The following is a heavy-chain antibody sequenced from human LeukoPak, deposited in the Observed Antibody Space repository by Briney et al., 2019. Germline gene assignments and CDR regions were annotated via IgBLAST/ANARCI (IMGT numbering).Heavy chain of an antibody. CDR3: AKADSSDYSSYFDY. D-gene: IGHD3-22*01. CDR2: ISGSGGRT. CDR1: GFTFSSYA. Sequence: GGSLRLSCAASGFTFSSYAMSWVRQAPGKGLEWVSAISGSGGRTYYADSVKGRFTISRDNSKNTLYLHMSSLRAEDTAVYYCAKADSSDYSSYFDYWGQGTLVTVSS. V-gene: IGHV3-23*01. J-gene: IGHJ4*02.